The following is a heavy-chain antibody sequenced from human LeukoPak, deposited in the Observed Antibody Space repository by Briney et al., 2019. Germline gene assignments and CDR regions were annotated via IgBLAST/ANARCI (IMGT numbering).Heavy chain of an antibody. Sequence: GGSLRLSCAASDFSFITYAMSWVRQAPGKGLEWVALISHAGSNEYYAASVKGRFTISRDNSNNEFYLQMNSLRPEDTAVYYCARGGAPAVYFDYWGQGALVTVSS. CDR3: ARGGAPAVYFDY. CDR2: ISHAGSNE. J-gene: IGHJ4*02. V-gene: IGHV3-30*03. D-gene: IGHD1-26*01. CDR1: DFSFITYA.